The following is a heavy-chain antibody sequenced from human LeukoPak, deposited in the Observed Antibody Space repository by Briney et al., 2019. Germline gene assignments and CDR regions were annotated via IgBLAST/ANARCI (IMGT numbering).Heavy chain of an antibody. J-gene: IGHJ4*02. CDR1: GYSISSGYY. Sequence: SETLSLTCTVSGYSISSGYYWGWIRQPPGKGLEWIGYIYYSGSTNYNPSLKSRVTISVDTSKNQFSLKLSSVTAADTAVYYCARDEGGIDYWGQGTLVTVSS. V-gene: IGHV4-38-2*02. CDR3: ARDEGGIDY. D-gene: IGHD1-26*01. CDR2: IYYSGST.